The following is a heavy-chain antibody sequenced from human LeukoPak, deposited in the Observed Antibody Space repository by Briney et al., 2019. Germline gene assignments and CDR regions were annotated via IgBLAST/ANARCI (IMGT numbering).Heavy chain of an antibody. V-gene: IGHV3-23*01. CDR2: ISRSGGTT. D-gene: IGHD2-15*01. Sequence: GGSLRLSCAASGFTFSSYDMTWVRQTPGKGLEWVALISRSGGTTYYADSVEGRFTISRDNSKNTLYLQMNSLRAEDTAEYYCAKRGGTESFYYYYYMDVWGKGTTVTVSS. CDR3: AKRGGTESFYYYYYMDV. CDR1: GFTFSSYD. J-gene: IGHJ6*03.